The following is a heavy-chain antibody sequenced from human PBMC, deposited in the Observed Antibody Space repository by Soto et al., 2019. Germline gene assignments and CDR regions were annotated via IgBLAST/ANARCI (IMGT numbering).Heavy chain of an antibody. D-gene: IGHD2-21*02. CDR3: AMAYCGGDCYYPGYYYGMDV. CDR2: TYYRSKWYN. J-gene: IGHJ6*02. Sequence: SQTLSLTCAISGDSVSSNSAAWNGIKQSPSRGLEWLGRTYYRSKWYNDYAVSVKSRITINPDTSKNQFSLQLNSVTPEDTAVYYCAMAYCGGDCYYPGYYYGMDVWGQGTTVTVSS. V-gene: IGHV6-1*01. CDR1: GDSVSSNSAA.